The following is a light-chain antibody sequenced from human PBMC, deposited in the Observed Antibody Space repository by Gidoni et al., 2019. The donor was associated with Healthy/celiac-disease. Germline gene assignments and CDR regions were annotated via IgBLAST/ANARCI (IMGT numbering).Light chain of an antibody. CDR2: DVS. Sequence: QSALTQPASVSGSPGQSITISCTGTSSGVGGYNYVSWYQQNPGKAPKLMIYDVSNRPSGVSNRFSGSKSGNTASLTISGLQAEDEADYYCSSYTSSSTLVVFGGGTKLTVL. J-gene: IGLJ2*01. V-gene: IGLV2-14*01. CDR1: SSGVGGYNY. CDR3: SSYTSSSTLVV.